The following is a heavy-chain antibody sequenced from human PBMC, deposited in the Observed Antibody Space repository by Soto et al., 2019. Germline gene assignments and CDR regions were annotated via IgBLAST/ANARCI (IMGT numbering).Heavy chain of an antibody. J-gene: IGHJ6*02. CDR3: ASWLKGADIGNYYYGMDV. V-gene: IGHV1-69*12. D-gene: IGHD2-15*01. Sequence: QVQLVQSGAEVKKPGSSVKVSCKASGGAFSDYAFSWVRQAPGQGLEWLGGIRPIFRAPDYAQKFQGRVTITADESTRTAYMEMRSLRSEDTAVYYCASWLKGADIGNYYYGMDVWGQGTTVTV. CDR1: GGAFSDYA. CDR2: IRPIFRAP.